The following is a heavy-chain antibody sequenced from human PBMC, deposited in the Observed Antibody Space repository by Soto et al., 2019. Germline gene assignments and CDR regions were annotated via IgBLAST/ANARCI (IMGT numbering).Heavy chain of an antibody. CDR2: SHYSGST. CDR3: ARDHFEYSYGYFYYNGMDV. D-gene: IGHD5-18*01. Sequence: QVQLQESGPGLVKPSQTLSLTCTVSGGSISRGDYYWSWIRQPPGKGLEWIGYSHYSGSTYYNPSLKSQVTIAVDTSKNQFSLKLSYVTAADTAVYYCARDHFEYSYGYFYYNGMDVWGQGTTVTVSS. CDR1: GGSISRGDYY. V-gene: IGHV4-30-4*01. J-gene: IGHJ6*02.